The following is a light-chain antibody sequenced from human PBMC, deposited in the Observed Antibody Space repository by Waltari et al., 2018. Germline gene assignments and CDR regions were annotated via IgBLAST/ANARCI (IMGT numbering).Light chain of an antibody. CDR3: SSYAGSSKGV. J-gene: IGLJ2*01. Sequence: QSALTQPASVSGSPGQSMTIPRTGTSSAVRHYKTVSWYQQHPGKAPKLMIYAVSKRPSGVSDRFSGSKSGDMASLTISGLQPEDEAEYFCSSYAGSSKGVFGGGTKVTVL. CDR2: AVS. CDR1: SSAVRHYKT. V-gene: IGLV2-23*02.